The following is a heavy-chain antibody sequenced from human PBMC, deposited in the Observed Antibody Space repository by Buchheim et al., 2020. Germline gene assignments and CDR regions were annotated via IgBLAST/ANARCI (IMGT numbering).Heavy chain of an antibody. Sequence: QVQLVQSGAEVKKPGSSVKVSCKASGGTFSSYTISWVRQAPGQGLEWMGRIIPILGIANYAQKFQGRVTITADKSTSTAYMELSSLRSEDTAVYYCARASLLPSGLVANPLYYYYGMDVWGQGTT. CDR1: GGTFSSYT. J-gene: IGHJ6*02. CDR3: ARASLLPSGLVANPLYYYYGMDV. CDR2: IIPILGIA. D-gene: IGHD2-8*02. V-gene: IGHV1-69*02.